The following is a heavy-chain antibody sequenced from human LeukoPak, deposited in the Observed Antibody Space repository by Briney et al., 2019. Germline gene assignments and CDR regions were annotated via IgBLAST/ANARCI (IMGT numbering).Heavy chain of an antibody. CDR2: ISYDGSNK. CDR3: ASPYYDFWSGYQLYYFDY. Sequence: GGSLRLSCAASGFTFSSYAMHWVRQAPGKGLEWVAVISYDGSNKYYADSVKGRFTISRDNSKNTLYLQMNSLRAEDTAVYYCASPYYDFWSGYQLYYFDYWGQGTLVTVSS. J-gene: IGHJ4*02. V-gene: IGHV3-30-3*01. CDR1: GFTFSSYA. D-gene: IGHD3-3*01.